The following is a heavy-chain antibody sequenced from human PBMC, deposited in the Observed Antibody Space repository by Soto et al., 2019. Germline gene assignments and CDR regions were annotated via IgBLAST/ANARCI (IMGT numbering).Heavy chain of an antibody. Sequence: ASVKVSCKASGYTSTSYGISWVRQAPGQGLEWMGWISAYNGNTNYAQKLQGRVTMTTDTSTSTAYMELRSLRSDDTAVYYCARDQRRIVVVVAATDAFDIWGQGTMVTVSS. D-gene: IGHD2-15*01. CDR1: GYTSTSYG. CDR2: ISAYNGNT. V-gene: IGHV1-18*01. CDR3: ARDQRRIVVVVAATDAFDI. J-gene: IGHJ3*02.